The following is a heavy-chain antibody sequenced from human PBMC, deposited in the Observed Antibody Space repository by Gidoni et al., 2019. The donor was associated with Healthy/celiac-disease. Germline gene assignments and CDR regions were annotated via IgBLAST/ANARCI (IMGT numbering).Heavy chain of an antibody. CDR3: ARAGGSGSYYNFVDY. Sequence: QLQLQESGPGLVKPSETLSLTCTVSGGSISSSSYYWGWIRQPPGKGLEWIGSIYYSGSTYYNPSLKSRVTISVDTSKNQFSLKLSSVTAADTAVYYCARAGGSGSYYNFVDYWGQGTLVTVSS. V-gene: IGHV4-39*07. CDR2: IYYSGST. D-gene: IGHD3-10*01. J-gene: IGHJ4*02. CDR1: GGSISSSSYY.